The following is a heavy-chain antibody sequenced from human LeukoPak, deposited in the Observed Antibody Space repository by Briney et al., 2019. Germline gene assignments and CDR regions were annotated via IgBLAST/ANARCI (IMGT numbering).Heavy chain of an antibody. CDR3: ARLLRGYSFYY. V-gene: IGHV3-48*03. Sequence: GGSLRLSCAASGLTFSSYEMNWVRQAPGKGLEWVSYISGSGSTIHYADSVKGRFTTSRGNTKNSLYLQMNSLRAEDTAVYHCARLLRGYSFYYWGQGTLVTVSS. CDR1: GLTFSSYE. D-gene: IGHD3-3*01. J-gene: IGHJ4*02. CDR2: ISGSGSTI.